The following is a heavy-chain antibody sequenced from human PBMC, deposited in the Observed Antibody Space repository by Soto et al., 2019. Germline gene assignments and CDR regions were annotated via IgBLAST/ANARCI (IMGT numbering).Heavy chain of an antibody. D-gene: IGHD5-12*01. CDR3: AREGNLGRWLQPLDF. Sequence: PSETLSLTCAVYGGSFSGYYWTWIRQPPGTGLEWIGNIHYNGNTKYNPSLKSRVTMSLDTSKNQFSLRLISVTAADTAKYFCAREGNLGRWLQPLDFWGQGTLVTVSS. V-gene: IGHV4-34*01. CDR2: IHYNGNT. CDR1: GGSFSGYY. J-gene: IGHJ4*02.